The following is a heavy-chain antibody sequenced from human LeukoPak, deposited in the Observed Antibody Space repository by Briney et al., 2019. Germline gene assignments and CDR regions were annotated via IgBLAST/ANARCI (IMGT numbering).Heavy chain of an antibody. V-gene: IGHV4-59*01. Sequence: SETLSLTCTVSGGSISSYYWNWIRQPPGKGLEWIGYIYNSGSTNYNPSLKSRVTISVDTSKNQFSLKLSSVTAADSAVYYCARGGIVGPTTPLTHWGQGTQVTVSS. D-gene: IGHD1-26*01. CDR2: IYNSGST. J-gene: IGHJ1*01. CDR1: GGSISSYY. CDR3: ARGGIVGPTTPLTH.